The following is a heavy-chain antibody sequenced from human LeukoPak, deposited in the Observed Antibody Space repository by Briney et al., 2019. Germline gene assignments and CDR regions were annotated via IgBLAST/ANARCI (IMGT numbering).Heavy chain of an antibody. V-gene: IGHV3-13*01. CDR2: LGTNGDS. D-gene: IGHD6-6*01. CDR1: D. Sequence: DMYWXRQXAXXXXEWVSALGTNGDSYYLGSVKGRFTISRDDGKNSLYLQMNSLGVEDTAVYYCTRELRGIASHYHGMDVWGQGTTVTVSS. J-gene: IGHJ6*02. CDR3: TRELRGIASHYHGMDV.